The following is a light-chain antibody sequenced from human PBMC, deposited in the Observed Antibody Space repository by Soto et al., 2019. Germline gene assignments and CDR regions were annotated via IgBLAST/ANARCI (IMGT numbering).Light chain of an antibody. V-gene: IGKV3-20*01. CDR2: GAS. CDR3: QQYGSSSWT. CDR1: QSVSSSY. J-gene: IGKJ1*01. Sequence: EIGLTQSAGTLSLSPGERATLSCRASQSVSSSYLAWYQQKTGQAPRLLIYGASSRATGIPDRFSGSLSGTDFNLTISRLETEDFAVYYCQQYGSSSWTFGQGTKVDIK.